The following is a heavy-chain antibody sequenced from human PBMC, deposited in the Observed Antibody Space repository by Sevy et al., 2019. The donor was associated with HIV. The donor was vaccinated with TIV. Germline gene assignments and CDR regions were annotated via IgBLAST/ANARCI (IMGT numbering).Heavy chain of an antibody. J-gene: IGHJ6*02. CDR1: GFIFSTYG. CDR2: ISFDGSDK. D-gene: IGHD1-26*01. CDR3: AKMQGGSYNYYGMDV. Sequence: GGSLRLSCAASGFIFSTYGIHWVRQAPGKGLEWVAVISFDGSDKYYADSVRGRFTISRYNSKNTLYLQMNSLRVEDTAIYYCAKMQGGSYNYYGMDVWGQGTTVTVSS. V-gene: IGHV3-30*18.